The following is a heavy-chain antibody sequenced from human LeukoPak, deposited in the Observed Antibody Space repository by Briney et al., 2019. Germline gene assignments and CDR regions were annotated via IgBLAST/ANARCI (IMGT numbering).Heavy chain of an antibody. CDR3: ARYYDSSGYYYDAFDI. Sequence: SETLSLTCTVSGGSISSGDYYWSWIRQPPGKGLEWIGYIYYSGSTYYNPSLKSRVTISVDTSKNQFSLKVSSVTAADTAVYYCARYYDSSGYYYDAFDIWGQGTMVTVSS. V-gene: IGHV4-30-4*08. CDR1: GGSISSGDYY. D-gene: IGHD3-22*01. J-gene: IGHJ3*02. CDR2: IYYSGST.